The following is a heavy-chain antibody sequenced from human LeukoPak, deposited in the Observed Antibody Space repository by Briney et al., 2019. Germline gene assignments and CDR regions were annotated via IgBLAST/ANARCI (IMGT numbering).Heavy chain of an antibody. CDR1: GGSISSYY. CDR3: AREVVVPAAILATRPFDY. CDR2: IYTSGST. V-gene: IGHV4-4*07. D-gene: IGHD2-2*02. Sequence: PSETLSLTCTVSGGSISSYYWSWIRQPAGKGLEWIGRIYTSGSTNYNPSLKSRVTMSVDTSTNQFSLKLSSVTAADTAVYYCAREVVVPAAILATRPFDYWGQGTLVTVSS. J-gene: IGHJ4*02.